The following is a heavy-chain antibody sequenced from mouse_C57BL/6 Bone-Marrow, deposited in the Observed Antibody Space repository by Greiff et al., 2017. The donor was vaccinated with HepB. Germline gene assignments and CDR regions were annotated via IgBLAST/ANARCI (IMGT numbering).Heavy chain of an antibody. J-gene: IGHJ2*01. V-gene: IGHV14-4*01. CDR2: IDPENGDT. CDR3: TTPTMVTTGYFDY. Sequence: EVQLQQSGAELVRPGASVKLSCTASGFNIKDDYMHWVKQRPEPGLEWIGWIDPENGDTEYASKFQGKATITADTSSNTAYRQLSSLTSEDTAVYYCTTPTMVTTGYFDYWGQGTTLTVSS. D-gene: IGHD2-9*01. CDR1: GFNIKDDY.